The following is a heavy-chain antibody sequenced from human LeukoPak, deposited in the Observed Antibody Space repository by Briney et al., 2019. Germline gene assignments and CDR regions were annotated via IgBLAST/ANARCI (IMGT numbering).Heavy chain of an antibody. V-gene: IGHV3-30*02. D-gene: IGHD5-24*01. Sequence: PGGSLRLSCAASGLTFRSYGMHWVRQASGKGLVWVAFIRYDGSNKYYADSVKGRFTISRDNSKNTLYRQMNSLRAEDTAVYYCAKDDVRWLQSHYFDYWGQGTLVTVSS. CDR1: GLTFRSYG. CDR2: IRYDGSNK. J-gene: IGHJ4*02. CDR3: AKDDVRWLQSHYFDY.